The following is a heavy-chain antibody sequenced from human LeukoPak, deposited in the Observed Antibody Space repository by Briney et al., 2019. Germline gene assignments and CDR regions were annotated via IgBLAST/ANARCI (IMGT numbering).Heavy chain of an antibody. CDR3: ARAIAVAGTFPDYYYYGMDV. CDR1: GGSISSSSYY. CDR2: IYYSGST. J-gene: IGHJ6*02. D-gene: IGHD6-19*01. Sequence: SETLSLTCTVSGGSISSSSYYWGWIRQPPGKGLEWIGSIYYSGSTYYNPSLKSRVTISVDTSKIQFSLNLSSVTAADTAVYYCARAIAVAGTFPDYYYYGMDVWGQGTTVTVSS. V-gene: IGHV4-39*01.